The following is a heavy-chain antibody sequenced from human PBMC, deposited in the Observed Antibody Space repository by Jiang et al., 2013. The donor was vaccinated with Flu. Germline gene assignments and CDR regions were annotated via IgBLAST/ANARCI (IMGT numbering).Heavy chain of an antibody. CDR3: ARDTSSRPRIFDY. V-gene: IGHV4-59*01. CDR2: CITVGPP. CDR1: FY. D-gene: IGHD2-2*01. J-gene: IGHJ4*02. Sequence: FYWSWIRQPPGRDWSGLAMCITVGPPPTTPPSKSRVTMSLDTSKNQFSLRLSSVTAADTAVYFCARDTSSRPRIFDYWGQGTLVTVAS.